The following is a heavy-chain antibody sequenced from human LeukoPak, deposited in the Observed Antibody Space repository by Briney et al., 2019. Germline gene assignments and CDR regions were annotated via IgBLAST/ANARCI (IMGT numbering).Heavy chain of an antibody. CDR3: ASPRGYSYGHFDY. J-gene: IGHJ4*02. Sequence: SETLSLTCAVYGGSFSGYYWSWIRQPPGEGLEWIGEINHSGSTNYNPSLKSRVTISVDTSKNQFSLKLSSVTAADTAVYYCASPRGYSYGHFDYWGQGTLVTVSS. D-gene: IGHD5-18*01. CDR1: GGSFSGYY. CDR2: INHSGST. V-gene: IGHV4-34*01.